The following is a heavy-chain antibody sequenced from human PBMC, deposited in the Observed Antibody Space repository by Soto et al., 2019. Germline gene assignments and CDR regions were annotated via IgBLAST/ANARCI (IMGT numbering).Heavy chain of an antibody. J-gene: IGHJ6*02. CDR2: ISRSSSTI. Sequence: PGGPLRLSCAASGFTFSSYSMNWVRQAPGKGLEWVSYISRSSSTIFYTDSVKGRFTISRDNAKNSLYLQMNSLRAEDTAVYYCARPNYYGSGRYFYGMDVWGQGTTVTVSS. V-gene: IGHV3-48*01. CDR1: GFTFSSYS. CDR3: ARPNYYGSGRYFYGMDV. D-gene: IGHD3-10*01.